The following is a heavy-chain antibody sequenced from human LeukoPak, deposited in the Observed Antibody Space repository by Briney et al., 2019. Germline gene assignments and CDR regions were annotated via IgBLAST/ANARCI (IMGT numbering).Heavy chain of an antibody. CDR2: ISPKSGST. D-gene: IGHD3-22*01. CDR1: GYTFTGYY. CDR3: ARGYRDSSGLCLDS. Sequence: ASVKVSCKASGYTFTGYYIHWVRQAPGQGLEWMGWISPKSGSTNYAQKFQGRVTMTRDTFISTAYMDLSRLTSDDMAVYFCARGYRDSSGLCLDSWCQGTLVTVSS. J-gene: IGHJ4*02. V-gene: IGHV1-2*02.